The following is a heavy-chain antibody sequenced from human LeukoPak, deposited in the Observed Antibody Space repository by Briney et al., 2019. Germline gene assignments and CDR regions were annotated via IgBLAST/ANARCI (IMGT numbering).Heavy chain of an antibody. V-gene: IGHV3-48*03. D-gene: IGHD3-10*01. J-gene: IGHJ4*02. CDR2: ITSSGRTI. CDR1: GFTFSSYE. Sequence: GGSLRLSCAASGFTFSSYEMSWVRQAPGKGLEWVSYITSSGRTIYYADSVKGRFTMSRDNAKNSLYLQMNSLRAEDTAVYYCASFLWFGAENEDYWGQGTLVIVSS. CDR3: ASFLWFGAENEDY.